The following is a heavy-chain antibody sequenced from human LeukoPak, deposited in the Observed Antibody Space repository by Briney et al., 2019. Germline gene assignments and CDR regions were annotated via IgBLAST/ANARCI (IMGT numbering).Heavy chain of an antibody. CDR2: INHSGST. D-gene: IGHD7-27*01. CDR1: GGSFSGYY. V-gene: IGHV4-34*01. J-gene: IGHJ4*02. Sequence: PSETLSLTCAVYGGSFSGYYWSWIRQPPGKGLEWIGEINHSGSTNYNPPLKSRVTISVDTSKNQFSLKLSSVTAADTAVYYCARGWASQPYFDYWGQGTLVTVSS. CDR3: ARGWASQPYFDY.